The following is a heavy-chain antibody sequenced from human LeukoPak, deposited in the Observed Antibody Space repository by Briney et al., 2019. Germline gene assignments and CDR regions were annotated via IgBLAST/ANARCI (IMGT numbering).Heavy chain of an antibody. V-gene: IGHV3-15*01. J-gene: IGHJ4*02. Sequence: GSLRLSCAASGFTFDDYAMHWVRQAPGKGLEWVGRIKSKTDGGTTDYAAPVRGRFTISRDDSKNTLYLQMNSLKTEDTAVYYCTTGGFSADSSGGNYFDYWGQGTLVTVSS. CDR1: GFTFDDYA. CDR3: TTGGFSADSSGGNYFDY. CDR2: IKSKTDGGTT. D-gene: IGHD3-22*01.